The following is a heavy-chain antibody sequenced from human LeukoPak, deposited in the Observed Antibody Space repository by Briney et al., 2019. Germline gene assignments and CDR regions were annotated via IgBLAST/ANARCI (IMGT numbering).Heavy chain of an antibody. CDR3: ARYYDSSGYSPKALDY. D-gene: IGHD3-22*01. V-gene: IGHV4-34*01. CDR1: GGSISNGFYS. J-gene: IGHJ4*02. Sequence: SSETLSLTCAVSGGSISNGFYSWSWIRQPPGKGLEWIGEINHSGSTNYNPSLKSRVTISVDTSKNQFSLKLSSVTAADTAVYYCARYYDSSGYSPKALDYWGQGTLVTVSS. CDR2: INHSGST.